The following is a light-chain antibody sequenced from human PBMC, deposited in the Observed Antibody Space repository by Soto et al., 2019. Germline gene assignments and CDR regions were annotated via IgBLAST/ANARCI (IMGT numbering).Light chain of an antibody. CDR2: AAS. J-gene: IGKJ2*01. CDR3: QQRYSTPYT. Sequence: DIQMTQSPSSLSASVGDRVTITCRASQSISSYLNWYQQKPGKAPKLLIYAASSLQSGVPSRFSGSGSGTDFTLTISSLQPEDFATYYCQQRYSTPYTFGQGPNADIK. CDR1: QSISSY. V-gene: IGKV1-39*01.